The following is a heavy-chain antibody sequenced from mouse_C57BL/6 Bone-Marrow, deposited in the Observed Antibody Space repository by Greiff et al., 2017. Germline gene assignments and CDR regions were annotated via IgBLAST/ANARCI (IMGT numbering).Heavy chain of an antibody. J-gene: IGHJ2*01. CDR1: GFNIKDDY. CDR3: TTGGYYGDY. V-gene: IGHV14-4*01. CDR2: IDPENGDT. Sequence: EVKLQQSGAELVRPGASVKLSCTASGFNIKDDYMHWVKQRPEQGLEWIGWIDPENGDTEYASKFQGKATITADTSSNTAYLQLSSLTSEETAVYYCTTGGYYGDYWGQGTTLTVSS.